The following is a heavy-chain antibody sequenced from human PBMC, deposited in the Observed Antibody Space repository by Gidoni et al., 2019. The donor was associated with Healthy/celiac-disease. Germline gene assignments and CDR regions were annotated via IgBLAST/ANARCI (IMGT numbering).Heavy chain of an antibody. CDR1: GGTFSSYA. J-gene: IGHJ4*02. CDR3: STMITFGGVIVPDFDY. CDR2: IIPILGIA. Sequence: QVQLVQSGAEVKKPGSSVKVSCKASGGTFSSYAISWVRQAPGQGLEWMGRIIPILGIANYAQKFQGRVTITADKSTSTAYMELSSLRSEDTAVYYCSTMITFGGVIVPDFDYWGQGTLVTVSS. D-gene: IGHD3-16*02. V-gene: IGHV1-69*04.